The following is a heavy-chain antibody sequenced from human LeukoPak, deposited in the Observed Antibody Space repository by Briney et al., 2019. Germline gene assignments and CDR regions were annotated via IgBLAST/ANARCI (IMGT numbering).Heavy chain of an antibody. V-gene: IGHV3-30*02. J-gene: IGHJ4*02. CDR2: IRYDGSNK. Sequence: GGSLRLSCAASGFTFSSYGMHWVRQAPGKGLEWVAFIRYDGSNKYYADSVKGRFTISRDNSKNTLYLQMNSLRAEDTAVYYCARWHTTGNNYYYDYWGQGTLVTVSS. CDR1: GFTFSSYG. D-gene: IGHD3-10*01. CDR3: ARWHTTGNNYYYDY.